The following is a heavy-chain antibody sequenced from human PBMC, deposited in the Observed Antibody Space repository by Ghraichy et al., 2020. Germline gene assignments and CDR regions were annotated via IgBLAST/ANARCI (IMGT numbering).Heavy chain of an antibody. V-gene: IGHV3-23*01. Sequence: GSLRLSCAASGFTFSSYAMSWVRQAPGKRLEWVSVISGSGDSTYYADSVKGRFTISRDNSKNTLYLQMNSLRADDTAVYYCPRVDFWSASPRSYWGQGTLVTVSS. D-gene: IGHD3-3*01. J-gene: IGHJ4*02. CDR2: ISGSGDST. CDR1: GFTFSSYA. CDR3: PRVDFWSASPRSY.